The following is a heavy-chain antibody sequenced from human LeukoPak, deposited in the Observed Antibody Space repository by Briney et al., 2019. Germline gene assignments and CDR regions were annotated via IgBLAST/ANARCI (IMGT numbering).Heavy chain of an antibody. Sequence: GGSLRLSCAASGFTFDDYGMSWVRHAPGKGLEWVSGINWNGGSTVYADSVEGRFTISRDNAKNSLYLQMNNLRAEDTAVYYCARPRGCGSARCNNFDSWGQGTLVTVSS. D-gene: IGHD2-2*01. CDR2: INWNGGST. J-gene: IGHJ4*02. CDR3: ARPRGCGSARCNNFDS. CDR1: GFTFDDYG. V-gene: IGHV3-20*04.